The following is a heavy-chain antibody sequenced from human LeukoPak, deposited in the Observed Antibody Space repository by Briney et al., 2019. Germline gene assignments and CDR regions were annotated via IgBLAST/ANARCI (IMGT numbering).Heavy chain of an antibody. CDR2: IYSGGST. J-gene: IGHJ4*02. Sequence: PGGSLRLSCAASGFTVSSNYMSWVRQAPGKGLEWVSVIYSGGSTYYADSVKGRFTISRDNAKNTVYLQMNSLRAEDTAVYYCAKGAAAGHWSYFDYWGQGTLVTVSS. D-gene: IGHD6-13*01. CDR1: GFTVSSNY. CDR3: AKGAAAGHWSYFDY. V-gene: IGHV3-53*01.